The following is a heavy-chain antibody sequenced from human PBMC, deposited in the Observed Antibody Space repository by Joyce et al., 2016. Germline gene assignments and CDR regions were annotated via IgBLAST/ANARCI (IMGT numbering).Heavy chain of an antibody. Sequence: QVQLQQWGAGLLKPSETLSLTCGVDGGSFSGYQWSGIRQPPGRGLEWIGEINQSGTTNYSPSLKVRITISVAASKKQFSLKLNSVTAADTAVYYCTRARRGGSGSYHLSYYSFGMDVWGQGTTVAVSS. V-gene: IGHV4-34*01. D-gene: IGHD3-10*01. CDR2: INQSGTT. CDR3: TRARRGGSGSYHLSYYSFGMDV. J-gene: IGHJ6*02. CDR1: GGSFSGYQ.